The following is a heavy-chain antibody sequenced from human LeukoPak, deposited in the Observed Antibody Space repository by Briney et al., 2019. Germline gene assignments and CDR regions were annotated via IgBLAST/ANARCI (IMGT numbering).Heavy chain of an antibody. CDR3: AKDAAGPEY. CDR1: GFTFSRYG. D-gene: IGHD6-13*01. V-gene: IGHV3-23*01. CDR2: ISAGGGST. Sequence: GGSLRLSCAASGFTFSRYGMHWVRQAPGKGLFWVSGISAGGGSTYYADSVKGRFTISRDNSRNTLYLQMNSLRAEDTAVYYCAKDAAGPEYWGQGTLVTVSS. J-gene: IGHJ4*02.